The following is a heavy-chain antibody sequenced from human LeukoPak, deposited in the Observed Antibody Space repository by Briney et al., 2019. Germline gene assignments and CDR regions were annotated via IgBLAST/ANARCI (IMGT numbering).Heavy chain of an antibody. CDR3: ARGLSGYSSFNWFDP. CDR2: INHSGST. Sequence: PSETLSLTCAVYGGSFSGYYWSWIRQPPGKGLEWIGEINHSGSTNSNPSLKSRVTISVDTSKNQFSLKLRSVTAADTAVYYCARGLSGYSSFNWFDPWGQGTLVTVSS. CDR1: GGSFSGYY. D-gene: IGHD6-19*01. V-gene: IGHV4-34*01. J-gene: IGHJ5*02.